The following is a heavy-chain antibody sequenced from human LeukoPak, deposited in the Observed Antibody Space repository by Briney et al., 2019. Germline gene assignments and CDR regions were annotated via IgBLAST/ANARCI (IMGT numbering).Heavy chain of an antibody. CDR1: GFTFSDYS. CDR3: ARDDYGDYGGTDFFDY. V-gene: IGHV3-48*01. D-gene: IGHD4-17*01. CDR2: ISSGSSSI. Sequence: GGSLRLSCAASGFTFSDYSMNWVRQAPGKGLEWVSKISSGSSSIYYADSVKGLFTISRDNAKSSLYLQINSLRAEDTAVYYCARDDYGDYGGTDFFDYWGQGILVTVSS. J-gene: IGHJ4*02.